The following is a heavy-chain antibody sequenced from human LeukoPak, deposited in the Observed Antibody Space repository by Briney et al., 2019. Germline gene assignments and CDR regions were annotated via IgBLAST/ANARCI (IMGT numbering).Heavy chain of an antibody. CDR2: ISSSSSYI. J-gene: IGHJ4*02. CDR1: GFTFSSYS. V-gene: IGHV3-21*01. CDR3: ARLDIVVVPAANFDY. D-gene: IGHD2-2*03. Sequence: GGSLRLSCAASGFTFSSYSMNWVRQAPGKGLEWVSSISSSSSYIYYADSVKGRFTISRDNAKNSLYLQMNSLRAEDTAVYYCARLDIVVVPAANFDYWGQGTLVTASS.